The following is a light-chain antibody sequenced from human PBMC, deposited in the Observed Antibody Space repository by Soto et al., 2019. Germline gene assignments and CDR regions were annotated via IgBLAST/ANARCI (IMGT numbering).Light chain of an antibody. CDR1: QSVRTY. V-gene: IGKV3D-15*01. CDR2: DGS. Sequence: IVLTQSPGTLSLSPGERATLSCMASQSVRTYLAWYQVKPGQAPRLLIYDGSNRATGIPARFSGSGSGTEFTLTISSLQSEDFAVYYCQQYNNWPPLTFGQGTKVDIK. J-gene: IGKJ1*01. CDR3: QQYNNWPPLT.